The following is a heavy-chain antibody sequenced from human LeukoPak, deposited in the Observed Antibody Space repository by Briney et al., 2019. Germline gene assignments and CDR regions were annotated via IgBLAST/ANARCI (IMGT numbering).Heavy chain of an antibody. CDR1: GGSISSYY. CDR3: AREPWGYDSSGYYLVNYYVDV. CDR2: IYTSGST. J-gene: IGHJ6*03. V-gene: IGHV4-4*07. Sequence: SETLSLTCTVSGGSISSYYWSWIRQPAGKGLEWIGRIYTSGSTNYNPSLKSRVTMSVDTSKNQFSLKLSSVTAADTAVYYCAREPWGYDSSGYYLVNYYVDVWGKGTTVTASS. D-gene: IGHD3-22*01.